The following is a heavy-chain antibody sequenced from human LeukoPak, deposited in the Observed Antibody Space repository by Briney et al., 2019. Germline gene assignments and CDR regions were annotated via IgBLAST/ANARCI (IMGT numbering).Heavy chain of an antibody. V-gene: IGHV3-11*06. CDR1: GFTFSDYY. Sequence: GGSLRLSCAASGFTFSDYYMSWIRQAPGKGLEWVSYISSSSYTNYADSVKGRFTISRDNAKNSLYLQMNSLRAEDTAVYYCARGLGSSTMRPLDYWGQGTLVTVSS. CDR2: ISSSSYT. D-gene: IGHD2-2*01. CDR3: ARGLGSSTMRPLDY. J-gene: IGHJ4*02.